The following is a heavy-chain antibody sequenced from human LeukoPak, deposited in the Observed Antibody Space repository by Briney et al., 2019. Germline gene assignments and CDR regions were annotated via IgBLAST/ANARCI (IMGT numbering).Heavy chain of an antibody. CDR3: ARVDSSSSEAFDI. V-gene: IGHV4-59*01. Sequence: SETLSLTCTVSGGSISSYYWSWIRQPPGKGLEWIGYIHYSGSTNYNPSLKSRVTISVDTSKNHFSLKLSSVTAADTAVYYCARVDSSSSEAFDIWGKGTMVTVSS. J-gene: IGHJ3*02. D-gene: IGHD6-6*01. CDR2: IHYSGST. CDR1: GGSISSYY.